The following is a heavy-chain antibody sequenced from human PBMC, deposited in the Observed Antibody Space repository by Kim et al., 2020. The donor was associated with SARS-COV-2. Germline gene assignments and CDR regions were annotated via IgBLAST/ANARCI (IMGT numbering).Heavy chain of an antibody. Sequence: GGSLRLSCAASGFTFSSYGMHWVRQAPGKGLEWVAVISYDGSNKYYADSVKGRFTISRDNSKNTLYLQMNSLRAEDTAVYYCAKLLGYNWNRGAFDIWG. CDR1: GFTFSSYG. J-gene: IGHJ3*02. V-gene: IGHV3-30*18. CDR2: ISYDGSNK. D-gene: IGHD1-20*01. CDR3: AKLLGYNWNRGAFDI.